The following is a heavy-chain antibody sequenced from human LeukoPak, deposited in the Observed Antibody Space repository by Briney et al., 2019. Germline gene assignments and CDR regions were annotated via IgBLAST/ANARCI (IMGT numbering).Heavy chain of an antibody. J-gene: IGHJ6*02. CDR3: ARVLEYSSSRLHRSHYGMDV. CDR2: IIPIFGTA. Sequence: SVKVSCKASGGTFSSYAISWVRQAPGQGLEWMGGIIPIFGTANYAQKFQGRVTITADGSTSTAYMELSSLRSEDTAVYYCARVLEYSSSRLHRSHYGMDVWGQGTTVTVSS. CDR1: GGTFSSYA. D-gene: IGHD6-6*01. V-gene: IGHV1-69*13.